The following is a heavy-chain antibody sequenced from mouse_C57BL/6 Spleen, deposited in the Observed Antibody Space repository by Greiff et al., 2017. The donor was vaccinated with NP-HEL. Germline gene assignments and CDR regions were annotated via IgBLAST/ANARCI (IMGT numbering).Heavy chain of an antibody. Sequence: QVQLQQSGAELVMPGASVKLSCKASGYTFTSYWMHWVKQRPGQGLEWIGEIDPSDSYTNYNQKFKGKSTLTVDKSSSTAYMQLSSLTSEDSAVYYCARAVTTVAHWYFDVWGTGTTVTVSS. J-gene: IGHJ1*03. CDR2: IDPSDSYT. D-gene: IGHD1-1*01. CDR3: ARAVTTVAHWYFDV. CDR1: GYTFTSYW. V-gene: IGHV1-69*01.